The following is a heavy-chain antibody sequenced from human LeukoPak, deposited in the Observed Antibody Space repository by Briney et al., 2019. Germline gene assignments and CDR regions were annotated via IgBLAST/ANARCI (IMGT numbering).Heavy chain of an antibody. CDR3: ARSLRWVVAATGSFKTWFDP. CDR2: IYHSGSI. D-gene: IGHD2-15*01. V-gene: IGHV4-38-2*02. Sequence: SETLSLTCTVSGYSISSGYYWAWIRQPPGKGLEWIGTIYHSGSIYHNPSLKSRVTISVDTSKNQFSLKLSSVTAADTAIYYCARSLRWVVAATGSFKTWFDPWGQGTQVTVSS. J-gene: IGHJ5*02. CDR1: GYSISSGYY.